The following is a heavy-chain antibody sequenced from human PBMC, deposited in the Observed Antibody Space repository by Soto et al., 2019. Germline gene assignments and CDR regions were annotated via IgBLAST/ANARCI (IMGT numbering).Heavy chain of an antibody. CDR3: AKSLNPYDSSGSDY. CDR1: GFTFSSYA. V-gene: IGHV3-23*01. D-gene: IGHD3-22*01. Sequence: GRSLRLSCAASGFTFSSYAMSWVRQAPGKGLEWVSAISGSGGSTYYADSVKGRFTISRDNSKNTLYLQMNSLRAEDTAVYYCAKSLNPYDSSGSDYWGQGTLVTVSS. CDR2: ISGSGGST. J-gene: IGHJ4*02.